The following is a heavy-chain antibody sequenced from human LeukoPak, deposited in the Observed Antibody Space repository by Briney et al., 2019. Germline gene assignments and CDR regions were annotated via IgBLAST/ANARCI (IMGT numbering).Heavy chain of an antibody. CDR2: ISGSGGST. Sequence: GGSLRLSCATSGLTFSSYAMTWVRQAPGKGLEWVSGISGSGGSTDYADSVKGRFTISRDNSKNTLYLQMNSLRAVDTAVYYCAKVGKQWLVRDLWGQGTLVTVSS. D-gene: IGHD6-19*01. V-gene: IGHV3-23*01. CDR3: AKVGKQWLVRDL. CDR1: GLTFSSYA. J-gene: IGHJ4*02.